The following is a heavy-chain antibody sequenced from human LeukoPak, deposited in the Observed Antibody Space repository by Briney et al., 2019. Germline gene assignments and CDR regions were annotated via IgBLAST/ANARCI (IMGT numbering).Heavy chain of an antibody. D-gene: IGHD5-12*01. J-gene: IGHJ4*02. Sequence: PGGSLRLSCAASGFTFSSSSMNWVRQAPGKGLEWVSSISSSSSYIYYADSVKGRFTISRDNAKNSLYLQMNSLRAEDTAVYYCARDLVATPVAFPGDWGQGTLVTVSS. CDR2: ISSSSSYI. CDR3: ARDLVATPVAFPGD. CDR1: GFTFSSSS. V-gene: IGHV3-21*01.